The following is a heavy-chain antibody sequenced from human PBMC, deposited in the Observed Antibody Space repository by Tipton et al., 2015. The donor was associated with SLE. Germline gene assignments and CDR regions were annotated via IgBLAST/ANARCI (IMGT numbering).Heavy chain of an antibody. Sequence: TLSLTCTVSGGSISSYYWSWIRQPPGKGLEWIGSIYYSGSTNYNPSLKSRVTISVDTSKNQFSLKLGSVTAADTAVYYCARVGSGVDYWGQGTLVTVSS. D-gene: IGHD3-10*01. V-gene: IGHV4-59*01. CDR2: IYYSGST. J-gene: IGHJ4*02. CDR3: ARVGSGVDY. CDR1: GGSISSYY.